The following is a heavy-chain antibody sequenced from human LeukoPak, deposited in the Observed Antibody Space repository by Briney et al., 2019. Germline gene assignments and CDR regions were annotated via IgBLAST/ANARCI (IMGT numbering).Heavy chain of an antibody. J-gene: IGHJ4*02. Sequence: QTGGSLRLSCAASGFTFSSYEMNWVRQAPGKGLEWVSYISSSSSTIYYADSVKGRFTISRDNAKNSLYLEMNSLRAEDTAVYYCARTYYDFWSGYYSHEGNPFDYWGQGTLVTVSS. V-gene: IGHV3-48*01. CDR2: ISSSSSTI. CDR1: GFTFSSYE. D-gene: IGHD3-3*01. CDR3: ARTYYDFWSGYYSHEGNPFDY.